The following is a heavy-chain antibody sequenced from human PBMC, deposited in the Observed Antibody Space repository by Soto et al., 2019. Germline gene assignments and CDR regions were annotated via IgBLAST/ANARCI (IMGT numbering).Heavy chain of an antibody. CDR2: ISYDGSNK. Sequence: QVQLVESGGGVVQPGRSLRLSCAASGFTFSNYAMHWVRQAPGKGLEWVAVISYDGSNKYYADSVKGRFTISRDNSKNTLYLQMNSLRAEDTAVYYCARDHATAAYDFDYWGQGTLVTVSS. D-gene: IGHD6-13*01. J-gene: IGHJ4*02. V-gene: IGHV3-30-3*01. CDR1: GFTFSNYA. CDR3: ARDHATAAYDFDY.